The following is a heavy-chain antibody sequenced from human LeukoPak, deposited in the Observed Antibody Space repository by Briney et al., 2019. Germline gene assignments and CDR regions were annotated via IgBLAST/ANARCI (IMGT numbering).Heavy chain of an antibody. Sequence: GGSLRLFCSASGFTFSSYAIHWVRQAPGRGLEYVSAIPPNGGAADYADSVKGRFTIYRDISKNPLYLHLSSLRPEDTGVYYCVRGLYYHSSGYFPYWGQGTLVTVSS. CDR3: VRGLYYHSSGYFPY. CDR1: GFTFSSYA. V-gene: IGHV3-64D*09. CDR2: IPPNGGAA. J-gene: IGHJ4*02. D-gene: IGHD3-22*01.